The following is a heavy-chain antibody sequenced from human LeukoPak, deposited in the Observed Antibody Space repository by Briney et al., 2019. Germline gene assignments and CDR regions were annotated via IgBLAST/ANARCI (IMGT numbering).Heavy chain of an antibody. J-gene: IGHJ4*02. D-gene: IGHD3-16*01. CDR2: ISYSGTM. CDR3: AVLTSLDDY. V-gene: IGHV4-39*07. Sequence: PSETLSLTCTVSRVSITSSGFYWGWIRQPPGKGPEWIGIISYSGTMYYNPSLKSRVTISVDTSKNQFSLKLSSVTAADTAVYYCAVLTSLDDYWGQGTLVTVSS. CDR1: RVSITSSGFY.